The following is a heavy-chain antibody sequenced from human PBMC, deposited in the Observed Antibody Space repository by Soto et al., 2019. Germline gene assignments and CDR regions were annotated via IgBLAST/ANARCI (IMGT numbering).Heavy chain of an antibody. CDR3: ARPLYCYNVDY. Sequence: QVQLVQSGAEVMKPGASVKVSCKASGYTFTSYYINLVRQATGQGFEWMGWMNPNSGNTGYAQKFQGRVTMTRNSSISTAYMELSRLRSEDTAVYYCARPLYCYNVDYWGQGPLVTVSS. V-gene: IGHV1-8*01. CDR1: GYTFTSYY. D-gene: IGHD1-1*01. J-gene: IGHJ4*02. CDR2: MNPNSGNT.